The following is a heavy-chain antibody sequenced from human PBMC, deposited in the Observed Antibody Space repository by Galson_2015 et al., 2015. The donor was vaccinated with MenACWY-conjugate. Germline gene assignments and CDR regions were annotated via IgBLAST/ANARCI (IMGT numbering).Heavy chain of an antibody. V-gene: IGHV2-26*04. CDR1: GFSLRNTGMD. Sequence: PALVKPTQTLTLTCTVSGFSLRNTGMDVSWIRQPPGKALEWLAHIFSHDEKSYSTSLKSRLTISKDTSKSQVVLTMTNMDPVDTATYYCAWMGYDLLTGYQASDFWGQGTMVTVSS. CDR3: AWMGYDLLTGYQASDF. J-gene: IGHJ3*01. CDR2: IFSHDEK. D-gene: IGHD3-9*01.